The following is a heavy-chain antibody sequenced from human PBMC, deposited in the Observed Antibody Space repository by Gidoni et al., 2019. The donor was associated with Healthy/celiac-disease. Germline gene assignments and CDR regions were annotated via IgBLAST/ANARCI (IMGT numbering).Heavy chain of an antibody. J-gene: IGHJ4*02. CDR1: GRSISSGGYY. CDR2: IYYSGST. CDR3: ARAAVGTIGY. D-gene: IGHD1-7*01. Sequence: QVQLQESGAGLVKPSQTLSLTCTVSGRSISSGGYYWSWIRQHPGKGLAWRGYIYYSGSTYYNPSRKSRVTISVDTSKNQFSLKLSSVTAADTAVYYCARAAVGTIGYWGQGTLVTVSS. V-gene: IGHV4-31*03.